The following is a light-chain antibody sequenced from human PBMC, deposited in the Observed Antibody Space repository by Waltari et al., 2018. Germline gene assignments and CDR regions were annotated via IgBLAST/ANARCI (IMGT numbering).Light chain of an antibody. J-gene: IGLJ3*02. CDR2: DVR. V-gene: IGLV2-14*03. CDR3: SSYTRSSTWV. Sequence: HSALTQPASVSGSPGQSITISCTGTSSAVGVYDYVSWYQQYPGKAPKLMIYDVRNRPLGVSNRFSGSKSGITASLSISGVQAEDEAYYYCSSYTRSSTWVFGGGTKLTVL. CDR1: SSAVGVYDY.